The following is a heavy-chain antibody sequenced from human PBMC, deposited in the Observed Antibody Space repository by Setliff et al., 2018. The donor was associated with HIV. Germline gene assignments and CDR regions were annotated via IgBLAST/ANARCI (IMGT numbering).Heavy chain of an antibody. J-gene: IGHJ4*02. CDR1: GFSLSTYS. D-gene: IGHD1-26*01. V-gene: IGHV3-21*01. Sequence: GGSLRLSCIASGFSLSTYSMNWVRQAPGKGLEWVSSISSSDDDTHYADSLRGRFTASGDNAKSALYLQMNNLSVDDTAVYYCVRDSAASVWVGASVYYFDFWGQGIQVT. CDR2: ISSSDDDT. CDR3: VRDSAASVWVGASVYYFDF.